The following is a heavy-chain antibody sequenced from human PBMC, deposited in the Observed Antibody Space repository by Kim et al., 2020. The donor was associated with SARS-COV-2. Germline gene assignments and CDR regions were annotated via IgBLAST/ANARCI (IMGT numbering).Heavy chain of an antibody. Sequence: GGSLRLSCAASGFIFGSYAMHWVRQTPGEGLEWVGAISDDASEISYAASLKGRFTISRDNSNNTLSLQINSLTTDETVIYYCRRPPGIRGPRFQTLWGRG. CDR2: ISDDASEI. CDR3: RRPPGIRGPRFQTL. D-gene: IGHD2-21*01. V-gene: IGHV3-30*04. CDR1: GFIFGSYA. J-gene: IGHJ2*01.